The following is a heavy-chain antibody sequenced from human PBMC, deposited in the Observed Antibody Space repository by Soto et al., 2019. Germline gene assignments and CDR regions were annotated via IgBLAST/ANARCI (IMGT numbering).Heavy chain of an antibody. CDR2: IDPSDSDT. D-gene: IGHD3-3*01. Sequence: GESLKISCKGSGYSFTSFWISWMRKMPGKGLEWMGSIDPSDSDTRYSPSFQGHVTISADKSISTAYLQWSSLKASDTAMYYCGRRRFLEWYLKLSSGLDIWGQGTMVT. CDR1: GYSFTSFW. V-gene: IGHV5-51*01. J-gene: IGHJ3*02. CDR3: GRRRFLEWYLKLSSGLDI.